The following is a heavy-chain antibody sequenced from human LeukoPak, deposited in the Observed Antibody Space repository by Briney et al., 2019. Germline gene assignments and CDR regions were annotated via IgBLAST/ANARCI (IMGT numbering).Heavy chain of an antibody. D-gene: IGHD5-18*01. J-gene: IGHJ4*02. Sequence: SETLSLTCAVYGGFFSGYYWSWSRQPPGKGLEWIGEINHSGSTNYNPSLKSRVTISVDTSKNQFSLKLSSVTAADTAVYYCARGWRLRGGYSYGYFDYWGQGTLVTVSS. CDR3: ARGWRLRGGYSYGYFDY. CDR1: GGFFSGYY. V-gene: IGHV4-34*01. CDR2: INHSGST.